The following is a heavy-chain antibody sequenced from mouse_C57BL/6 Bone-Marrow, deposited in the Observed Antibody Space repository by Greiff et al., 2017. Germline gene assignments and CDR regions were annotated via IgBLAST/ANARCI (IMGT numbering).Heavy chain of an antibody. V-gene: IGHV1-74*01. Sequence: VKLQQPGAELVKPGASVKVSCKASGYTFTSYWMHWVKQRPGQGLEWIGRIHPSDSDTNYNQKFKGKATLTVDKSSSTAYMQLSSLTSEDSAVYYCAICHDYDGGGYYCDYWGQGTTLTVSS. CDR1: GYTFTSYW. D-gene: IGHD2-4*01. J-gene: IGHJ2*01. CDR3: AICHDYDGGGYYCDY. CDR2: IHPSDSDT.